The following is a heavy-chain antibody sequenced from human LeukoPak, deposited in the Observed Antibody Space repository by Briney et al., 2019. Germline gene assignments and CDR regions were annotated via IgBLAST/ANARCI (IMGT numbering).Heavy chain of an antibody. D-gene: IGHD6-19*01. CDR2: IYYSGST. CDR3: ARRNSGWWVGGWFDP. CDR1: GGSISSYY. V-gene: IGHV4-59*12. J-gene: IGHJ5*02. Sequence: SETLSLTCTVSGGSISSYYWSWIRQPPGKGLEWIGYIYYSGSTNYNPSLKSRVTISVDTSKNQFSLKLSSVTAADTAVYYCARRNSGWWVGGWFDPWGQGTLVTVSS.